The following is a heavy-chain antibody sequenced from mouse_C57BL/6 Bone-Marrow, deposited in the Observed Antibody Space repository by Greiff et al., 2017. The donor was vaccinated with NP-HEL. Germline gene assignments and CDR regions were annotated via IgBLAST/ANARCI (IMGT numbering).Heavy chain of an antibody. Sequence: QVQLQQPGAELVMPGASVKLSCKASGYTFTSYWMHWVKQRPGQGLEWIGEIDPSDSYTNYNQKFKGKATLTVDKSSSTAYMQLSSLTSEDSAVYYCARNYFDYWGQGTTLTVSS. CDR3: ARNYFDY. J-gene: IGHJ2*01. CDR2: IDPSDSYT. CDR1: GYTFTSYW. V-gene: IGHV1-69*01.